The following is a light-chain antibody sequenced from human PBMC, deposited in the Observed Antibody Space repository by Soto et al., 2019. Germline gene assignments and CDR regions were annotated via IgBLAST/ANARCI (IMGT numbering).Light chain of an antibody. CDR1: QDISNY. V-gene: IGKV1-33*01. CDR2: DAS. J-gene: IGKJ5*01. CDR3: QQYDNLPRA. Sequence: DIQMTQSPSSLSASVGDRVTITCQASQDISNYLNWYQQKPGKAPKLLIYDASNLETGVPSRFSGSGSGTDFTFTISSLQPEDIATYYCQQYDNLPRAFGQGTLLEIK.